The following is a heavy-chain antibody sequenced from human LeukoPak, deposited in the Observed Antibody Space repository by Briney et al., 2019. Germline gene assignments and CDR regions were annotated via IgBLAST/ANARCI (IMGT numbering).Heavy chain of an antibody. CDR3: ARGGGATRIDY. V-gene: IGHV4-61*02. CDR1: GDSIRSGTYY. D-gene: IGHD3-10*01. CDR2: IYTSGST. J-gene: IGHJ4*02. Sequence: PSETLSLTCSVSGDSIRSGTYYWSWIRQPAGKGLEWIGRIYTSGSTSYSPALKSRVTISVDTSKNQFSLKLTSVTAADTAVYYCARGGGATRIDYWGQGTLVTASS.